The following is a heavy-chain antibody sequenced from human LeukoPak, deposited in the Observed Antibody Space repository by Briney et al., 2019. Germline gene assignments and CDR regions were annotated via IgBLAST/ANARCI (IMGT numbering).Heavy chain of an antibody. CDR3: AREESIGRYQFLHDY. CDR1: GYTFTSYY. D-gene: IGHD1-26*01. CDR2: INPSGGST. Sequence: PWASVKVSCKASGYTFTSYYMHWVRQAPGQGLEWMGIINPSGGSTSYAQKFQGRATMTRDTSTSTVYMELRSLTSDDTAVYYCAREESIGRYQFLHDYWGQGTLVTVSS. V-gene: IGHV1-46*01. J-gene: IGHJ4*02.